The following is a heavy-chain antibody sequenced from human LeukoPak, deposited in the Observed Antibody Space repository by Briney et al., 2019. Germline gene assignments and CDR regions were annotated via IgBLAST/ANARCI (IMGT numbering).Heavy chain of an antibody. D-gene: IGHD3-10*01. Sequence: GGSLRLSCAASGFTSSSHGMHWVRQAPGKGLEWVAVISYDGSNKYYADSVKGRFTISRDNSKNTLYLQMNSLRAEDTAVYYCAKDANYYGSGSYSWGQGTLVTVSS. CDR1: GFTSSSHG. CDR3: AKDANYYGSGSYS. CDR2: ISYDGSNK. J-gene: IGHJ4*02. V-gene: IGHV3-30*18.